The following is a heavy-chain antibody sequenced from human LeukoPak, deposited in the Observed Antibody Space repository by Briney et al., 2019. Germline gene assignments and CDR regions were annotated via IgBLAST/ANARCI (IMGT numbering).Heavy chain of an antibody. D-gene: IGHD3-22*01. CDR3: ARGANVIVVAYSV. CDR2: INPNSGGT. J-gene: IGHJ4*02. CDR1: VYTFTVYY. V-gene: IGHV1-2*02. Sequence: GASVTLSFTSSVYTFTVYYMHWVRQAPEQGGEWVGWINPNSGGTNYAQKFQGRVTMTRDTSISTAYMELSRLRSDDTAVYYCARGANVIVVAYSVWGQGTLVTVSS.